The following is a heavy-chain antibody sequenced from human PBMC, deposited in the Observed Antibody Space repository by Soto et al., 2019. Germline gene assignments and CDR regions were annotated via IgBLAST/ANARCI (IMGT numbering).Heavy chain of an antibody. Sequence: EVQLLESGGGLAQPGGSLRLSCAASGFPFSNYAMSWVRQAPGKGLEWVSTINGGAGSTYYADSVKGRFTISRHDSKNTLYLQMNSLRAEDTAVYYCAKIPIMTTVTHYFDYWGQGTLVTVSS. V-gene: IGHV3-23*01. D-gene: IGHD4-17*01. CDR1: GFPFSNYA. J-gene: IGHJ4*02. CDR3: AKIPIMTTVTHYFDY. CDR2: INGGAGST.